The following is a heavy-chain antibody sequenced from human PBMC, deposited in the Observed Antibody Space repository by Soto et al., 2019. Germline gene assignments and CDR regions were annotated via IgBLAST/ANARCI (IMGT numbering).Heavy chain of an antibody. CDR2: IYYSGST. D-gene: IGHD1-1*01. CDR3: ARWPQLEPRFDY. J-gene: IGHJ4*02. CDR1: GGSISSGGYY. Sequence: VQLQESGPGLVKPSQTLSLTCTVSGGSISSGGYYWSWIRQHPGKGLEWIGYIYYSGSTYYNPSRNSLVTISVDTSKNQSSLKLRSVSAAYTAVYYWARWPQLEPRFDYWGQGTLVTVSS. V-gene: IGHV4-31*01.